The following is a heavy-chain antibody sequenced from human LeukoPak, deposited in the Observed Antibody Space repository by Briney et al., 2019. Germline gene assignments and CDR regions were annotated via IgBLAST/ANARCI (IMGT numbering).Heavy chain of an antibody. V-gene: IGHV1-46*01. Sequence: ASVKVSCKASGYTFTSYYMHWVRQAPGQGLEWMGIINPSGGSTSYAQKFQGRVTMTRDTSTSTVYMELSSLRSEDTAVYYCAREGLYYYDSSGYLEDHYFDYWGQGTLVTVSS. J-gene: IGHJ4*02. CDR3: AREGLYYYDSSGYLEDHYFDY. CDR2: INPSGGST. CDR1: GYTFTSYY. D-gene: IGHD3-22*01.